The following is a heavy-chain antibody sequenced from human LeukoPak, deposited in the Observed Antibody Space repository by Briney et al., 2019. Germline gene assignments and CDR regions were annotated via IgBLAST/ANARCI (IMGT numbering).Heavy chain of an antibody. J-gene: IGHJ6*03. Sequence: SETLSLTCTVSGGSISSYYWSWIRQPPGKGLEWIGYIYYSGSTKYNPSLKSRVTILVDTSQNQLSLKLNSVTAADTAVYCCARRAQGYYYYMDVWGKGTTVTVSS. CDR3: ARRAQGYYYYMDV. CDR2: IYYSGST. V-gene: IGHV4-59*01. CDR1: GGSISSYY.